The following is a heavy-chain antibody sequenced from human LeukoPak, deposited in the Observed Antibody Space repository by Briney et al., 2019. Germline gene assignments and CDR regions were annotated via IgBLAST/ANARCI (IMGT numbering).Heavy chain of an antibody. Sequence: PGGSLRLSCAASGFTFSSYAMSWVHQAPGKGLEWVSAISGSGGSTYYADSVKGRFTISRDNSKNTLYLQMNSLRAEDTAVYYCARATTVTSDLDYWGQGTLVTVSS. CDR2: ISGSGGST. CDR1: GFTFSSYA. V-gene: IGHV3-23*01. D-gene: IGHD4-17*01. CDR3: ARATTVTSDLDY. J-gene: IGHJ4*02.